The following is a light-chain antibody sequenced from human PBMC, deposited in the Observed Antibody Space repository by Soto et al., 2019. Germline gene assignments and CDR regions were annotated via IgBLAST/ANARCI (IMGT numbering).Light chain of an antibody. Sequence: DIQMTQSPSSLSASVGDRVTITCRASQSISSYLNWYQQKPGKAPKLLIYAASSLQSGVPSRFSGSGSGTDFTLTISSLQPEDSATYYCQQSYSTPWTFGQGTEVEIK. V-gene: IGKV1-39*01. CDR1: QSISSY. CDR2: AAS. CDR3: QQSYSTPWT. J-gene: IGKJ1*01.